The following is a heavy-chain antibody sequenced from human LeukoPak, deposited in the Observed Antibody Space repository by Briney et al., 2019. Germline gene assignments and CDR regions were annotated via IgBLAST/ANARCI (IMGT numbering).Heavy chain of an antibody. CDR2: IIPIFGTA. Sequence: EASVKVSCKASGGTSSSYAISWVRQAPGQGLEWMGGIIPIFGTANYAQTFQGRVTITTDESTSTAYMELSSLRSEDTAVYYCAGTWRGGGNAFDIWGQGTMVTVSS. CDR1: GGTSSSYA. J-gene: IGHJ3*02. V-gene: IGHV1-69*05. CDR3: AGTWRGGGNAFDI. D-gene: IGHD3-10*01.